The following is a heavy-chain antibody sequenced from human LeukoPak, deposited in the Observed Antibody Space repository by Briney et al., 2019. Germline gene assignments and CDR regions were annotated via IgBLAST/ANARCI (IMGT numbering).Heavy chain of an antibody. CDR2: ISAYNGNT. D-gene: IGHD2-2*01. Sequence: ASVNASCTASGYTFTIYSIGSVRPAPGQRLEWMGWISAYNGNTNYAQKLQGRVTMTTDTSTSTADMELRSLRSDDTAVYYCARDIVVVPAAHNWFDPWGQGTLVTVSS. CDR3: ARDIVVVPAAHNWFDP. J-gene: IGHJ5*02. CDR1: GYTFTIYS. V-gene: IGHV1-18*01.